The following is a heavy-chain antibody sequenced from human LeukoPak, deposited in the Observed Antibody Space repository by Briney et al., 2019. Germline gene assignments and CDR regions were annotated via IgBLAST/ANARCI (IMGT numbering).Heavy chain of an antibody. CDR3: ARGGAATGNSDY. CDR1: GYSISSGFY. D-gene: IGHD2-15*01. CDR2: IYHSGST. J-gene: IGHJ4*02. V-gene: IGHV4-38-2*01. Sequence: SGTPSLTCAVSGYSISSGFYWGLIPEPPRKGAGGIGSIYHSGSTYYNPSLKSRVTISVDTSKNQFSLKLSSVTAADTAVYYCARGGAATGNSDYWGQGTLVTVSS.